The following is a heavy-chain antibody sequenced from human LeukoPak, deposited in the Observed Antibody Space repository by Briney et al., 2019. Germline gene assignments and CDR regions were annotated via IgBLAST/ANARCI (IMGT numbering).Heavy chain of an antibody. CDR3: ALTYYYDSSGYYHDY. Sequence: SVKVSCKASGGTFSSYAISWVRQAPGQGLEWMGRIIPIFGTANYAQKFQGRVTITTDESTSTAYMELSSLRSEDTAVYYCALTYYYDSSGYYHDYWGQGTLVTVSS. D-gene: IGHD3-22*01. CDR2: IIPIFGTA. CDR1: GGTFSSYA. V-gene: IGHV1-69*05. J-gene: IGHJ4*02.